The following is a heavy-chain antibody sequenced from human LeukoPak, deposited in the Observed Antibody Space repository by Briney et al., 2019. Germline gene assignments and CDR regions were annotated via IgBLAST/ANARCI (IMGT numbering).Heavy chain of an antibody. V-gene: IGHV3-7*01. Sequence: GGSLRLSCAVSGLTSYNYWMKWVRQAPGRGREGVAIIKHDGNQKFYVDSVKGPFTISRDTANSSLYLLMDSLRTEDTAMYYCARASLSSLLTFDCWGQGTLVTVSS. J-gene: IGHJ4*02. CDR1: GLTSYNYW. CDR2: IKHDGNQK. CDR3: ARASLSSLLTFDC. D-gene: IGHD3-16*01.